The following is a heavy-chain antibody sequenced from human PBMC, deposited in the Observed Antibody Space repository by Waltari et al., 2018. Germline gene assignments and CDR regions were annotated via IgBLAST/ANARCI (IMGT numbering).Heavy chain of an antibody. V-gene: IGHV3-66*02. CDR1: RFPVSTTP. J-gene: IGHJ4*02. D-gene: IGHD5-18*01. Sequence: EVKLVESGGGLVHPGGSLRLSGAASRFPVSTTPMSWVRQAPGKGLEWVSIIYPAGSAYNAESVEGRFTISRDISNNMLHLQMNSLRLEDSATYYCATARDEDTAMVYFDNWGQGTLVSVSS. CDR2: IYPAGSA. CDR3: ATARDEDTAMVYFDN.